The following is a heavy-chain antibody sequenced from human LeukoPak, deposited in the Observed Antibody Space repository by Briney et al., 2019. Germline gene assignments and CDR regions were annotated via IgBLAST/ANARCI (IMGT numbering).Heavy chain of an antibody. CDR1: GFTFSGSA. J-gene: IGHJ6*03. V-gene: IGHV3-30*04. D-gene: IGHD2-21*01. CDR2: ISYDGSTQ. CDR3: VKEGFTFLDSYYSYMDV. Sequence: PGGSLRLSCAASGFTFSGSALHWVRQAPGKGLEWVALISYDGSTQHHADSVKGRFTISRDNSKNTLYLQMNSLRAEDTAVYYCVKEGFTFLDSYYSYMDVRGKGTTVSVSS.